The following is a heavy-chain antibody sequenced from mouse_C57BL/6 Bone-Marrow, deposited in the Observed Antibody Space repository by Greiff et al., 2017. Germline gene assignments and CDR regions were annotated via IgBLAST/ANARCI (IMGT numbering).Heavy chain of an antibody. CDR3: ALIYYYGSSYCYFDY. CDR1: GYTFTSYW. Sequence: QVQLQQPGAELVKPGASVKLSCKASGYTFTSYWMHWVKQRPGHGLEWIGMIHPNSGSTNYNEKFKSKATLTVNKSSSPAYMQLSSLTSEDSAVYYCALIYYYGSSYCYFDYWGQGTTLTVSS. V-gene: IGHV1-64*01. J-gene: IGHJ2*01. CDR2: IHPNSGST. D-gene: IGHD1-1*01.